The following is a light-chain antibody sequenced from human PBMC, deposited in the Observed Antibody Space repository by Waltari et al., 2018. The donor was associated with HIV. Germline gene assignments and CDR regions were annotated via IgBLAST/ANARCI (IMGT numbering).Light chain of an antibody. CDR1: QSVRTN. J-gene: IGKJ1*01. Sequence: EIVMTQSPATLSVSPGGRATLSCRASQSVRTNLAWYQQKPGQAPRLLISDAASRATGVPARFSGSASGTEVTLTISNLQSEDFAVYYCQQYHNWPPWTFGQGTKVEIK. CDR3: QQYHNWPPWT. V-gene: IGKV3-15*01. CDR2: DAA.